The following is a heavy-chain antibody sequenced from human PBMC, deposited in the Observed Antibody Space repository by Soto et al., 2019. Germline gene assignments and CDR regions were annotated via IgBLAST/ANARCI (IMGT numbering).Heavy chain of an antibody. D-gene: IGHD5-12*01. CDR3: ARDRGRVVATVVDYYYGMDV. Sequence: PGGSLRLSCAASGFTFSSYEMNWVRQAPGKGLEWVSYISSSGSTIYYADSVKGRFTISRDNAKNSLYLQMNSLRAEDTAVYYCARDRGRVVATVVDYYYGMDVWGQGTTVTVSS. V-gene: IGHV3-48*03. CDR1: GFTFSSYE. J-gene: IGHJ6*02. CDR2: ISSSGSTI.